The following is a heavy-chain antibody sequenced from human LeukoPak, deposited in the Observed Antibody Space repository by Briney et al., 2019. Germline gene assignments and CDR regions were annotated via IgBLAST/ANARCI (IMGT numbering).Heavy chain of an antibody. CDR2: ISYDGSNK. J-gene: IGHJ4*02. V-gene: IGHV3-30*18. CDR1: XXTXSXXX. Sequence: AXXXTXSXXXMXXVRQAPGKGLEWVAVISYDGSNKYYADSVKGRFTISRDNSKNTLYLQMNSLRAEDTAVYYCAKDGCSSTSCYVDYWGQGTLVTVSS. CDR3: AKDGCSSTSCYVDY. D-gene: IGHD2-2*01.